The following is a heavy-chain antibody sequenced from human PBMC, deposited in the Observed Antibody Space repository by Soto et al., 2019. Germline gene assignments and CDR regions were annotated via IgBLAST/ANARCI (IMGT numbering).Heavy chain of an antibody. V-gene: IGHV4-4*02. D-gene: IGHD1-7*01. CDR3: SRRDPRTSVDY. Sequence: SATLSLTCAVSGGSFTSNNWWTWVRQPPGQGLEWIGEIYRTGSTNYNPSLKSRVTISLDKSENQFSLKVTSLTAADTAVYYCSRRDPRTSVDYWGQGTLVTVSS. CDR2: IYRTGST. CDR1: GGSFTSNNW. J-gene: IGHJ4*02.